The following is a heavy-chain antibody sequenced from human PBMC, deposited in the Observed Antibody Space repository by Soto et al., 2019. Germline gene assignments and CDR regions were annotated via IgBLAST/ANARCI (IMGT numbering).Heavy chain of an antibody. Sequence: GGSLRLSCAASGFTFSSYSMNWVRQAPGKGLEWVSSISSSSSYIYYADSVKGRFTISRDNAKNSLYLQMNSLRAEDTAGYYCARSATLYDSSGYYESEDDQANDYWGQGTLVTVSS. D-gene: IGHD3-22*01. CDR2: ISSSSSYI. V-gene: IGHV3-21*01. CDR1: GFTFSSYS. J-gene: IGHJ4*02. CDR3: ARSATLYDSSGYYESEDDQANDY.